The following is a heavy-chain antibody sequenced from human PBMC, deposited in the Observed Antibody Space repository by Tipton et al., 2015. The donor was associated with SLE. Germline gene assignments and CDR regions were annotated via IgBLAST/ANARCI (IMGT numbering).Heavy chain of an antibody. V-gene: IGHV4-59*08. CDR2: IYYSGST. D-gene: IGHD1-20*01. J-gene: IGHJ5*02. CDR1: GGSISSYY. CDR3: ARFQGNWNWFDP. Sequence: TLSLTCAVYGGSISSYYWSWIRQPPGKGPEWIGYIYYSGSTNYNPSLKSRVTISVDTSKNQFSLKLNSVTAADTAVYYCARFQGNWNWFDPWGQGTLVTVSS.